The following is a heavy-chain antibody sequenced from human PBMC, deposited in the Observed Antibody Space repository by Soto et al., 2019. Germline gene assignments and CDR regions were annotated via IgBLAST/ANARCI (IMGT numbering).Heavy chain of an antibody. J-gene: IGHJ6*02. CDR3: EGLSVVDYYGMDV. CDR1: GYSFTSYC. Sequence: EVQLVQSGAEVKKPGESLRISCKGSGYSFTSYCISWVRQMPGKGLEWMGRIDPSDSYSNYSPSFQGHVTISADKSISTAYLQWNSLKASETARYYGEGLSVVDYYGMDVWGQGTTVNVSS. CDR2: IDPSDSYS. V-gene: IGHV5-10-1*01. D-gene: IGHD3-22*01.